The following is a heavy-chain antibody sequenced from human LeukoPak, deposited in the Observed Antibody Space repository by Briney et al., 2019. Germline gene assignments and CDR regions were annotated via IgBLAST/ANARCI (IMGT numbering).Heavy chain of an antibody. D-gene: IGHD3-9*01. CDR1: GGTFSSYA. J-gene: IGHJ4*02. V-gene: IGHV1-69*04. CDR2: FIPILGIA. Sequence: SVKVSCKASGGTFSSYAISWVRQAPGQGLEWMGRFIPILGIANYAQKFQGRVTITADKSTSTAYMELSSLRSEDTAVYYCARGLRYFDWLLAFDYWGQGTLVTVSS. CDR3: ARGLRYFDWLLAFDY.